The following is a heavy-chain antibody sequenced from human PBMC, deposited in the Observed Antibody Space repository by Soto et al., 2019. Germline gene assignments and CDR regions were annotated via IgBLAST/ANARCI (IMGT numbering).Heavy chain of an antibody. J-gene: IGHJ6*02. V-gene: IGHV1-8*01. CDR1: GYTFTSYD. CDR2: MNPNSGNT. Sequence: QVQLVQSGAEVKKPGASVKVSCKASGYTFTSYDINWVRQATGQGLEWMGWMNPNSGNTGYAQKFQGRVTMTRNTSISKAYMELSSLRSEDTDVYYWTIRGYSSSWYYYYYYGMDVWGQGTTVTGSS. CDR3: TIRGYSSSWYYYYYYGMDV. D-gene: IGHD6-13*01.